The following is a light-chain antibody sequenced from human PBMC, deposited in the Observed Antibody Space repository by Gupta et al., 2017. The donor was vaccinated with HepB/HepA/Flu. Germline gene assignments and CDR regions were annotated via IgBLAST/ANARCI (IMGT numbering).Light chain of an antibody. J-gene: IGKJ1*01. CDR3: QQSYTTPQT. CDR2: GAS. Sequence: DTQVTQSPSSLSASVGDRVTITCRASQIISNYLNWYQQKPGKAPQLLIYGASTLTNGVPSRFSGSGSGTDFTLTISSLQPEDFATYYCQQSYTTPQTFGAGTKVEI. CDR1: QIISNY. V-gene: IGKV1-39*01.